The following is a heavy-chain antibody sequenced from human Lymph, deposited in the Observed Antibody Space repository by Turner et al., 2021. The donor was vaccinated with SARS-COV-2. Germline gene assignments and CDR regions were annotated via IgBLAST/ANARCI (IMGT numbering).Heavy chain of an antibody. CDR2: INPNSGGT. CDR3: ARSRDLQSMVRGVDPFDY. CDR1: GYTFTGYY. D-gene: IGHD3-10*01. Sequence: QVQLVQSGAAVKKPGASVKVSCKASGYTFTGYYIHWVRQAPGQGLEWMGWINPNSGGTNYAQRCQGRVTMTRDTSLSTAYMQLSRLRSDDTAVYYCARSRDLQSMVRGVDPFDYWGQGTLVTVSS. J-gene: IGHJ4*02. V-gene: IGHV1-2*02.